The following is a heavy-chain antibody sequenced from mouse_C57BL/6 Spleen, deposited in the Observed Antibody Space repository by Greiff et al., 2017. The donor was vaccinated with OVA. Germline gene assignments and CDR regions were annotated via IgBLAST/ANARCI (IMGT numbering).Heavy chain of an antibody. V-gene: IGHV1-81*01. D-gene: IGHD1-1*01. CDR3: ARPYYYGSPWYFDV. J-gene: IGHJ1*03. CDR1: GYTFTSYG. CDR2: IYPRSGNT. Sequence: VKLQESGAELARPGASVKLSCKASGYTFTSYGISWVKQRTGQGLEWIGEIYPRSGNTYYNEKFKGKATLTADKSSSTAYMELRSLTSEDSAVYFCARPYYYGSPWYFDVWGTGTTVTVSS.